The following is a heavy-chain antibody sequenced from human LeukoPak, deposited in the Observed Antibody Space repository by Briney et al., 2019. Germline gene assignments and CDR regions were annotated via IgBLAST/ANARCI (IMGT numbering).Heavy chain of an antibody. CDR3: ARTYYYDSSGYSHIPFDY. CDR1: GYSFTSYW. D-gene: IGHD3-22*01. V-gene: IGHV5-51*01. CDR2: IYPGDSET. Sequence: GESLKISCKGSGYSFTSYWIGWVRQMPGKGLEWMGIIYPGDSETRYSPSFQGQVTISADKSISTAYLQWSSLKASDTAMYYCARTYYYDSSGYSHIPFDYWGQGTLVTVSS. J-gene: IGHJ4*02.